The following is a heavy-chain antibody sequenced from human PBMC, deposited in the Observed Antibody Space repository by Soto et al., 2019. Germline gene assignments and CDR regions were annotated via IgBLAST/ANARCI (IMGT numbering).Heavy chain of an antibody. V-gene: IGHV4-59*01. Sequence: TSETLSLTCTFSGDSISSYYWSWIRQPPGKGLEWIGYIYYSGSTNYNPSLKSRVTISVDTSKNQFSLRLSSVTAADTAVYYCARYNWGAMGAFDIWGQGTMVT. CDR2: IYYSGST. CDR3: ARYNWGAMGAFDI. D-gene: IGHD1-1*01. J-gene: IGHJ3*02. CDR1: GDSISSYY.